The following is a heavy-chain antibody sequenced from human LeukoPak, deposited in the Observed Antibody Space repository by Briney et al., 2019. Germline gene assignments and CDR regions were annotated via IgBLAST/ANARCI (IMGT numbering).Heavy chain of an antibody. V-gene: IGHV4-59*08. CDR1: GGSISSYY. CDR3: ARLRRGSSGYYRVSWFDP. D-gene: IGHD3-22*01. J-gene: IGHJ5*02. CDR2: IYYSGST. Sequence: SETLSLTCTVSGGSISSYYWSWIRQPPGKGLEWIGYIYYSGSTNYNPSLKSRVTISVDTSKNQFSLKLSSVTAADTAVYYCARLRRGSSGYYRVSWFDPWGQGTLVTVSS.